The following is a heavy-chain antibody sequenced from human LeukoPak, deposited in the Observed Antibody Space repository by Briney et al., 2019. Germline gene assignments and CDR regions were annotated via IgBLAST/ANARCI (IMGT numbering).Heavy chain of an antibody. Sequence: SETLSLTCAVYGGSFSGYYWSWIRQPPGKGLEWIGEINHSGSTNYNPSLKSRVTISVDTSKNQFSLKLSSVTAADTAVYYCARVKYYDFWSGYYKHWGQGTLVTVS. CDR1: GGSFSGYY. D-gene: IGHD3-3*01. V-gene: IGHV4-34*01. CDR3: ARVKYYDFWSGYYKH. CDR2: INHSGST. J-gene: IGHJ4*02.